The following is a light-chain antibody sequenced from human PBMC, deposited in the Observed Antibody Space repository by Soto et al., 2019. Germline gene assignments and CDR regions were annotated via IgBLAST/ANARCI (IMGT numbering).Light chain of an antibody. V-gene: IGKV1-5*03. Sequence: DIQMTQSPSTLSGSVGDRVTITCRASQTISSWLAWYQQKPGKAPKLLIYKASTLKSGVPSRFSGSGSGTEFTLTISSLQSEDSGIYYCLQDNDWPLSTFGQGTRLEI. CDR3: LQDNDWPLST. CDR1: QTISSW. J-gene: IGKJ5*01. CDR2: KAS.